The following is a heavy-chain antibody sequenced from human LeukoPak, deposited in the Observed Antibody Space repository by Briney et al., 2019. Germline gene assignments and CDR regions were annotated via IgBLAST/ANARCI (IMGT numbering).Heavy chain of an antibody. V-gene: IGHV3-9*01. CDR2: ISWNRGSI. CDR1: GFTFDDYA. J-gene: IGHJ4*02. D-gene: IGHD3-16*02. Sequence: PGRSLRLPCAASGFTFDDYAMHWVRQAPGKGLEWVSGISWNRGSIGYADSVKGRFTISRDNAKNSLYLQMNSLRAEDTALYYCAKDGSLSPWYFDYWGQGTLVTVSS. CDR3: AKDGSLSPWYFDY.